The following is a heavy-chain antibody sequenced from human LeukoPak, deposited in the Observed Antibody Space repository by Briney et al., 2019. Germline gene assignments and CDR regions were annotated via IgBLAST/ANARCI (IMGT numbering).Heavy chain of an antibody. Sequence: GGSLRLSCAASGFTVSSNYMSWVRQAPGKGLEWVSVIYNGGSTHYADSVKGRFTISRDNSKNTLDLQMNSLRVEDTAVYYCARASGYCSSTSCYGRYYYGMDVWGQGTTVTVSS. J-gene: IGHJ6*02. V-gene: IGHV3-66*01. D-gene: IGHD2-2*01. CDR1: GFTVSSNY. CDR3: ARASGYCSSTSCYGRYYYGMDV. CDR2: IYNGGST.